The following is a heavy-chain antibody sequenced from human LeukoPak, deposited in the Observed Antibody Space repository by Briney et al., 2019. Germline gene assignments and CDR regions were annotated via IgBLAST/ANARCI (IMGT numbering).Heavy chain of an antibody. Sequence: AGGSLRLSCAASGFSLSDFYMSWIRQAPGKGLEWVSFINTSDTTIHYADSVKGRFTVSRDNAKNSLFLQMDSLRVEDTAVYYCARDTVAGQIYFDHWGQGTLVTVSS. CDR1: GFSLSDFY. J-gene: IGHJ4*02. V-gene: IGHV3-11*01. CDR2: INTSDTTI. D-gene: IGHD6-19*01. CDR3: ARDTVAGQIYFDH.